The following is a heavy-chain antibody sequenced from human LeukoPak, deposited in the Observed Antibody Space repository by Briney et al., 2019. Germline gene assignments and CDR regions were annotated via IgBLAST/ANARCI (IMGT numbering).Heavy chain of an antibody. D-gene: IGHD3-10*01. CDR2: ILWSGGST. Sequence: GGSLRLSCAASGFTFDDYGMSWVRQAPGEGLEWVSGILWSGGSTGYADSVKGRFTISRDNAKNSLYLQMNSLRAEDTALYYCARDDYGSGSWNDYWGQGTLVTVSS. CDR1: GFTFDDYG. J-gene: IGHJ4*02. V-gene: IGHV3-20*04. CDR3: ARDDYGSGSWNDY.